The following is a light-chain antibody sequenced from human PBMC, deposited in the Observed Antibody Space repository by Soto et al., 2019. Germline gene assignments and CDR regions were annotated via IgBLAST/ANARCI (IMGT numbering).Light chain of an antibody. CDR2: EVN. Sequence: QSVLTQPPSASGSPGQSVTIPCTGTSSDVGDYNYVSWYQQHPGKVPKLIIYEVNKRPSGVPDRFSGSKSGNTASLTVSGLQAEDEADYYCSSFVGSPVVFGGGTKLNVL. CDR1: SSDVGDYNY. J-gene: IGLJ2*01. CDR3: SSFVGSPVV. V-gene: IGLV2-8*01.